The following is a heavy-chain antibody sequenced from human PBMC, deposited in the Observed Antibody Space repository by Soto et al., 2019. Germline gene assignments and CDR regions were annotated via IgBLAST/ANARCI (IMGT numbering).Heavy chain of an antibody. CDR3: ARDPGKSCHYYDSSGYNRILDANWYFAL. D-gene: IGHD3-22*01. CDR1: GFTFSSYG. J-gene: IGHJ2*01. CDR2: IWYDGSNK. V-gene: IGHV3-33*01. Sequence: QVQLVESGGGVVQPGRSLRLSCAASGFTFSSYGMHWVRQAPGKGLEWVAVIWYDGSNKYYVDSVKGRFTISRDNSKNTLYLQINSLRAEDTAVYYCARDPGKSCHYYDSSGYNRILDANWYFALWGRGTLVTVSS.